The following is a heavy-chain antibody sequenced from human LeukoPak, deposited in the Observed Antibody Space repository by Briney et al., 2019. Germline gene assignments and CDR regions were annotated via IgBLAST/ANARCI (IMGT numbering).Heavy chain of an antibody. J-gene: IGHJ4*02. Sequence: PGRSLRLSCAASGFTFSSYVMHWVRQAPGKGLEWVAVISYDGSNKFYADSVKGRFTISRDNSKNTLYLQMNILRPEDTAVYYCAMDYGDYGASLDYWGQGTLVTVSS. CDR2: ISYDGSNK. D-gene: IGHD4-17*01. CDR3: AMDYGDYGASLDY. CDR1: GFTFSSYV. V-gene: IGHV3-30-3*01.